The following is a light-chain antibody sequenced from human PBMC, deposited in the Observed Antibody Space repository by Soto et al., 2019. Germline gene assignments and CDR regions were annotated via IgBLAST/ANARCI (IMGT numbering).Light chain of an antibody. J-gene: IGKJ2*01. CDR3: QQYNNWPPEYT. V-gene: IGKV3-15*01. CDR2: GAS. CDR1: QSVRSN. Sequence: EIVMTQSPATLSVSPGERATLSCRASQSVRSNLAWYQQKPGQAPPLLIYGASTRATGTPARFSGSGSGTEFTLTISSLQSEDFAVYHCQQYNNWPPEYTFGQGTKLEIK.